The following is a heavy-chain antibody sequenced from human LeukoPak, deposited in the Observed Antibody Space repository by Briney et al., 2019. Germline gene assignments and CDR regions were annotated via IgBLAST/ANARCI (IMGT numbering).Heavy chain of an antibody. CDR1: GGSFSGYY. D-gene: IGHD3-22*01. Sequence: KPSETLSLTCAVYGGSFSGYYWSWIRQPPGKGLEWIGEINHSGSTNYNPSLKSRVTISVDTSKNQFSLKLSSVTAADTAVYYCARGRDDSSGYNGNYFDYWGQGTLVTVSS. V-gene: IGHV4-34*01. CDR2: INHSGST. CDR3: ARGRDDSSGYNGNYFDY. J-gene: IGHJ4*02.